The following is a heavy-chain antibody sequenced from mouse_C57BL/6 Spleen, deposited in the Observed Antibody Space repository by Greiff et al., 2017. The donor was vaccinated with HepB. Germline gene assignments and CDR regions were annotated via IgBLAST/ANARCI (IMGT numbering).Heavy chain of an antibody. CDR3: TRFPFDYYGSGYFDV. J-gene: IGHJ1*03. Sequence: EVKLMESGGGLVQPGGSMKLSCAASGFTFSDAWMDWVRQSPEKGLEWVAEIRNKANNHATYYAESVKGRFTISRDDSKSSVYLQMNSLRAEDTGIYYCTRFPFDYYGSGYFDVLGTGTTVTVSS. CDR1: GFTFSDAW. V-gene: IGHV6-6*01. D-gene: IGHD1-1*01. CDR2: IRNKANNHAT.